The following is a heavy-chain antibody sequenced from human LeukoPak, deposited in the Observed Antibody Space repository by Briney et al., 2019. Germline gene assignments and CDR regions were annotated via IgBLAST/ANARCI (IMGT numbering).Heavy chain of an antibody. V-gene: IGHV3-30*04. CDR1: GFTFSSYA. D-gene: IGHD2-15*01. CDR2: ISYDGSYK. CDR3: AMDHTGRDDC. Sequence: GGSLRLSCAASGFTFSSYAMHWVRQAPGKGLEWVAVISYDGSYKYYADSVKGRFTVSRDNAKNTLYLQMNSLRAEDTAVYHCAMDHTGRDDCWGQGILVTVSS. J-gene: IGHJ4*02.